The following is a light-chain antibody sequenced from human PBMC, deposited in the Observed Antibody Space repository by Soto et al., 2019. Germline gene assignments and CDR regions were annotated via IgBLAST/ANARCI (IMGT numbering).Light chain of an antibody. CDR1: SSDIGAYNY. J-gene: IGLJ2*01. CDR3: SSYTDTQLVV. Sequence: SALTQPASVSGSPGQSIAISCTVTSSDIGAYNYVSWYQQHPGKAPKLLIYDVYNRPSGGSNRFAGFKSGNTASLTISGRQGEDEAHYYCSSYTDTQLVVFGGGTKLTVL. CDR2: DVY. V-gene: IGLV2-14*03.